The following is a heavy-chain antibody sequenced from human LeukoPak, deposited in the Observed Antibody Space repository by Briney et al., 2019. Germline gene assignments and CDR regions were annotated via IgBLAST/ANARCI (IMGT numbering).Heavy chain of an antibody. CDR3: ARDNIVATLADY. CDR1: GGSFSGYY. CDR2: INHSGST. Sequence: SETLSLTCAVYGGSFSGYYWSWIRQPPGKGLEWIGEINHSGSTNYNPSLKSRVTISVDTSKNQFSLKLSSVTAADTAVYYCARDNIVATLADYWGQGTLVTVSS. J-gene: IGHJ4*02. D-gene: IGHD5-12*01. V-gene: IGHV4-34*01.